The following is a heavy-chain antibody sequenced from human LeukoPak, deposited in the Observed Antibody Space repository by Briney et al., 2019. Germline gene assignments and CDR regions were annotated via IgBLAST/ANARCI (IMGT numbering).Heavy chain of an antibody. D-gene: IGHD3-22*01. CDR2: IYYSGST. J-gene: IGHJ5*02. Sequence: SETLSLTCTVSGGSISSSDYHWGWIRQPPGKGLEWIGCIYYSGSTYYKPTLKSRVTISVDTSKNQFSLKLSSVTAADTAVYYCARVYYDSSGYYPNWFDPWGQGTLVTVSS. CDR3: ARVYYDSSGYYPNWFDP. CDR1: GGSISSSDYH. V-gene: IGHV4-39*07.